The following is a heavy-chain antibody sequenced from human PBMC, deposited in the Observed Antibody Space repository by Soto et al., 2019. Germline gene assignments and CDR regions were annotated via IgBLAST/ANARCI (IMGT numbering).Heavy chain of an antibody. CDR2: IYYSGST. CDR3: ARGDLATPKPKFDY. V-gene: IGHV4-39*01. J-gene: IGHJ4*02. CDR1: GGSISSSSYY. D-gene: IGHD5-12*01. Sequence: SETLSLTCTVSGGSISSSSYYWGWIRQPPGKGLEWIGSIYYSGSTYYNPSLKSRVTISVDTSKNQFSLKLSSVTAADTAVYYCARGDLATPKPKFDYWGQGTLVTVS.